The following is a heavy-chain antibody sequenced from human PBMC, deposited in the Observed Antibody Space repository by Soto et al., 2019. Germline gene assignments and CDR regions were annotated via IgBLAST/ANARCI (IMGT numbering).Heavy chain of an antibody. CDR3: ARDGTTETTNYHYAMDV. J-gene: IGHJ6*02. Sequence: EVQLVESGGGLVQPGGSLILSCAASGFTFNTYHMNWVRQAPGKGLEWVSYIHSGGSRIYYADSVKGRFTISRDNAKNSLFLQMNSLRAEDTAVYYFARDGTTETTNYHYAMDVWGQGTTVTVSS. D-gene: IGHD4-17*01. CDR1: GFTFNTYH. V-gene: IGHV3-48*03. CDR2: IHSGGSRI.